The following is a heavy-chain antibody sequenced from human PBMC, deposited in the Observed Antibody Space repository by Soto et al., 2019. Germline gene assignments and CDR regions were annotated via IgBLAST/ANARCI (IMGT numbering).Heavy chain of an antibody. CDR1: GYTFTDYY. D-gene: IGHD2-21*01. CDR2: INPSGGST. Sequence: ASVKVSCKASGYTFTDYYLHWVRQAPGQGLEWMGFINPSGGSTTYLQKFQGRVTMTRDTSTGTVYMDLSSLTSEDTAVYYCARGSSVAFDYWGQGTLVTVSS. V-gene: IGHV1-46*01. J-gene: IGHJ4*02. CDR3: ARGSSVAFDY.